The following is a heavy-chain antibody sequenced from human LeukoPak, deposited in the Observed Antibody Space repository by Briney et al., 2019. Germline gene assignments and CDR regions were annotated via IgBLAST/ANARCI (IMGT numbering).Heavy chain of an antibody. Sequence: GGSLRLSCAASGFTFSSYSMNWVRQAPGKGLEWVSSISSSSYIYYADSVKGRFTISRDNAKNSLYLQMNSLRAEDTAVYYCARVRGSYYYYYMDVWGKGTTVTVSS. CDR3: ARVRGSYYYYYMDV. J-gene: IGHJ6*03. D-gene: IGHD1-26*01. V-gene: IGHV3-21*01. CDR1: GFTFSSYS. CDR2: ISSSSYI.